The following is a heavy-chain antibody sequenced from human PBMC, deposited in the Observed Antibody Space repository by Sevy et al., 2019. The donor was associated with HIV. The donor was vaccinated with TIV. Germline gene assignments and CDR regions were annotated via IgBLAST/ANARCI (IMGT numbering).Heavy chain of an antibody. J-gene: IGHJ4*02. Sequence: SDTLSLTCTVSGGSVSSGSYYWSWIRQPPGKGLEWIGYIYYSGSTNYNPSLKSRVTISVDTSKNQFSLKLSSVTAADTAVYYCARGLNDRYSSSCYLDYWGQGTLVTVSS. CDR3: ARGLNDRYSSSCYLDY. CDR1: GGSVSSGSYY. D-gene: IGHD6-13*01. CDR2: IYYSGST. V-gene: IGHV4-61*01.